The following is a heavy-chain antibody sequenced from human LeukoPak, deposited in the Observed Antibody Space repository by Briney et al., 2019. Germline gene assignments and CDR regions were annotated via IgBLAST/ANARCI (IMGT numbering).Heavy chain of an antibody. CDR1: GYTFTSYG. CDR3: ARDRPIDH. Sequence: GASVKVSCKASGYTFTSYGISWVRQAPGQGLEWMGWINPASGDTKYAQKFEGRVSMTRDTSISTAYMELSRLTSDDTAVYYCARDRPIDHWGQGTLVTVSS. J-gene: IGHJ4*02. CDR2: INPASGDT. V-gene: IGHV1-2*02.